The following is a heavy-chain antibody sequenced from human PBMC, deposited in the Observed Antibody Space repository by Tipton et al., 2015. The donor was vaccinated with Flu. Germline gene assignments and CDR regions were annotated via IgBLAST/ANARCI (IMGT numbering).Heavy chain of an antibody. D-gene: IGHD6-13*01. CDR1: GYSFTNYW. CDR3: ARHLATAGTEGYYYHAMDV. V-gene: IGHV5-51*01. Sequence: QSGAEVKKPGESLKISCQGSGYSFTNYWIGWVRQLPGKGLEWMAIIHPGDSDIRYSPSFQGQVTISADKSLSTAYLQWSSLKASDAGMYYCARHLATAGTEGYYYHAMDVWGQGTTVTVSS. J-gene: IGHJ6*02. CDR2: IHPGDSDI.